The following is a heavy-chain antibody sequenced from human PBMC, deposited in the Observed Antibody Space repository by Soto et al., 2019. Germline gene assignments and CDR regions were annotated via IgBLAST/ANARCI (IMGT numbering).Heavy chain of an antibody. CDR1: GFIFGNVW. Sequence: EVQLVESGVDLVKPWGSLRLSCAYSGFIFGNVWMNWVCQAQGKGLVWVGRIKSRSDGGARDLAAFVNGRLTISRYDSTATLYLQMRSLKTEDTSVYYCTPIDDADLSGSGDAFDVWGQGTRVTVST. CDR3: TPIDDADLSGSGDAFDV. V-gene: IGHV3-15*01. CDR2: IKSRSDGGAR. J-gene: IGHJ3*01. D-gene: IGHD3-9*01.